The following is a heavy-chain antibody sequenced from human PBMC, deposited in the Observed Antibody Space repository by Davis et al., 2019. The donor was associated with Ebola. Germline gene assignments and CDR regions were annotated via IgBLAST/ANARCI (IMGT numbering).Heavy chain of an antibody. Sequence: GGPLRLSCAASGFIARDKYITWVSKAPGKGLEWVPVIYRGGRTYYADSVKGRFTISRDNSKNTLYLQMNSLRAEDTAVYYCTRHVSGDFWYVDLWGRGTLVTVSS. D-gene: IGHD4-17*01. CDR1: GFIARDKY. CDR2: IYRGGRT. J-gene: IGHJ2*01. V-gene: IGHV3-53*01. CDR3: TRHVSGDFWYVDL.